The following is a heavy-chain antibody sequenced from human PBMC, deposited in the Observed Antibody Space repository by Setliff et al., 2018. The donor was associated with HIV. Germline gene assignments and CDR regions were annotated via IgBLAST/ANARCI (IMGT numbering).Heavy chain of an antibody. CDR3: ARAPIVVVPAAMNWFDP. Sequence: GGSLRLSCAASGFTFDRYWMHWVRQAPGKGLVWVPRVNSDGSSKTYADSVKDRFTISRDNAKNTLYLQMNSLRAEDTGVYYCARAPIVVVPAAMNWFDPWGQGTLVTVSS. CDR1: GFTFDRYW. CDR2: VNSDGSSK. V-gene: IGHV3-74*01. D-gene: IGHD2-2*01. J-gene: IGHJ5*02.